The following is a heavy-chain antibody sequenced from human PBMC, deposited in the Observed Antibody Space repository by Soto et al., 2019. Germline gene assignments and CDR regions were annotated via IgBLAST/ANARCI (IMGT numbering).Heavy chain of an antibody. J-gene: IGHJ6*02. CDR3: ARDRNSHYYDSSGYYEAYYYYGMDV. D-gene: IGHD3-22*01. CDR2: IIPIFGTA. CDR1: GGTFSSYA. V-gene: IGHV1-69*13. Sequence: SVKVSCKASGGTFSSYAISWVRQAPGQGLEWMGGIIPIFGTANYAQKFQGRVTITADESTSTAYMELSSLRSEDTAVYYCARDRNSHYYDSSGYYEAYYYYGMDVWGQGTTVTVSS.